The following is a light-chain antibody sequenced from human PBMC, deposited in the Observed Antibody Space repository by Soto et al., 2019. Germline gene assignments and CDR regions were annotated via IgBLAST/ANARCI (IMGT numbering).Light chain of an antibody. CDR1: SSYVGGYSY. Sequence: QSVLTQPASVSGSPGQSITISCTGTSSYVGGYSYVSWYQQHPGKAPKLMIYEVNNRPSGVSNRFSGSKSGNTASLTISGLQAEDEADYYCSSYPSSSTYVFGTGTKVTVL. CDR2: EVN. J-gene: IGLJ1*01. CDR3: SSYPSSSTYV. V-gene: IGLV2-14*01.